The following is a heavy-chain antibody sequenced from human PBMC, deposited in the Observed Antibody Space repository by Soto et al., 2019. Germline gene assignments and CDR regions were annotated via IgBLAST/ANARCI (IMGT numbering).Heavy chain of an antibody. CDR1: CGSISSYY. D-gene: IGHD1-26*01. CDR3: ARATVVGATGGIYYYGMDV. J-gene: IGHJ6*02. CDR2: IYTSGST. V-gene: IGHV4-4*07. Sequence: SETLSLTCTVSCGSISSYYWSWIRQPAGKGLEWIGRIYTSGSTNYNPSLKSRVTMSVDTSKNQFSLKLSSVTAADTAVYYCARATVVGATGGIYYYGMDVWGQGTTVTVSS.